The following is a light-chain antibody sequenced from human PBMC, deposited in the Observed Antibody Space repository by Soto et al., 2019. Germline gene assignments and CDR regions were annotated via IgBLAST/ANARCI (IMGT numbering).Light chain of an antibody. V-gene: IGKV1-5*01. CDR1: QSISKW. Sequence: DIQMTQSPSTLSASIGDRVTITCRASQSISKWLAWHQQKPGKAPRLLIYAASSLQSGVPPRFSGSGSGAEFTLTIRSLQPDDIATYYCQQYSSYSAWTFGEGTKVEIK. CDR2: AAS. CDR3: QQYSSYSAWT. J-gene: IGKJ1*01.